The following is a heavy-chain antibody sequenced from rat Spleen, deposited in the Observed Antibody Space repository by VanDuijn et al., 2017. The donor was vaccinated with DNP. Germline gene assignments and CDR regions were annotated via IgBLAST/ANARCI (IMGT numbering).Heavy chain of an antibody. Sequence: EVQLVESGGGLVQPGRSLKLSCTASGFTFSDYYMAWVRQAPKKGLEWVATIIYDGGDTYYGDSVKGRFTITRDNAKSTLYLQMDSLRSEDTATYYCATQGSGGYWGQGVMVTVSS. V-gene: IGHV5S10*01. CDR3: ATQGSGGY. J-gene: IGHJ2*01. D-gene: IGHD4-3*01. CDR1: GFTFSDYY. CDR2: IIYDGGDT.